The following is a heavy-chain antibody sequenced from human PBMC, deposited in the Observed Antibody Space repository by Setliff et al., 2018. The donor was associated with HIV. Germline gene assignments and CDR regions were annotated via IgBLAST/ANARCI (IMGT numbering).Heavy chain of an antibody. Sequence: PSETLSLTCTVSGVSVRRGDHWSWVRQAPGKGLELIGYFSYTDEPYINYLEYFNPSLKSRLGITLDKPRNQFSLKLTSVTAADTAVYYCGRARSSWYNTSPYYFDSWGQGTLVTVSS. CDR3: GRARSSWYNTSPYYFDS. CDR2: FSYTDEP. J-gene: IGHJ4*02. CDR1: GVSVRRGDH. D-gene: IGHD1-20*01. V-gene: IGHV4-30-4*08.